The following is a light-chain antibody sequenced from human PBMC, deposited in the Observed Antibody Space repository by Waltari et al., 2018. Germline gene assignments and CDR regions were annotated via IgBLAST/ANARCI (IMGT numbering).Light chain of an antibody. J-gene: IGLJ1*01. CDR2: EVT. CDR3: CSYAGLGIYV. V-gene: IGLV2-23*02. CDR1: SSAVGNYNL. Sequence: QSGLTQPASVSGSPGQSITISCTGTSSAVGNYNLVSWYQQYPGKAPKLMVYEVTKRTSRVSDRFSGSKSGNTASLTIYGLQSEDEADYYCCSYAGLGIYVFGTGTKVTVL.